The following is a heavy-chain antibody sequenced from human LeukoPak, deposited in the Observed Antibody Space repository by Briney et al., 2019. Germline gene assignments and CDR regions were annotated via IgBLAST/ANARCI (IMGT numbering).Heavy chain of an antibody. CDR1: GFNFDDYA. Sequence: GGSLRLSCAASGFNFDDYAMSWVRQAPGKGLEWVSGINWNGDTTTYADSVKGRFAISRDNAKNSLHLQLNSLRAEDTALYYCARDGSGMIVNAFDPWGPGTKVTVSS. J-gene: IGHJ3*01. V-gene: IGHV3-20*04. CDR3: ARDGSGMIVNAFDP. D-gene: IGHD3-10*01. CDR2: INWNGDTT.